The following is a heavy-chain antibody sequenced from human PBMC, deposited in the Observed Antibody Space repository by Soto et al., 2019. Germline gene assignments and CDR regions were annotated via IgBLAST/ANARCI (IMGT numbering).Heavy chain of an antibody. J-gene: IGHJ4*02. D-gene: IGHD2-15*01. CDR2: ISSSGNTV. V-gene: IGHV3-48*03. CDR1: RFTFSTYE. CDR3: VRYCSSTLCNGVATRTFDY. Sequence: EVQLVESGGALVQPGGSLRLSCAASRFTFSTYEMIWVRQAPGKGLEWVSYISSSGNTVYYADSVKGRFTISRDNTRNSLYLQMNRLRDEDTALYYCVRYCSSTLCNGVATRTFDYWGQGTLVTVSS.